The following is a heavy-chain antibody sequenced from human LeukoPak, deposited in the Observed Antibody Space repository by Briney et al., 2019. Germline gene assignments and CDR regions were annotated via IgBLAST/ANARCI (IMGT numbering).Heavy chain of an antibody. CDR2: IIPIFGTA. D-gene: IGHD5-18*01. CDR1: GGTFSSYA. CDR3: ARGRVDTAPEY. V-gene: IGHV1-69*05. J-gene: IGHJ4*02. Sequence: SVKVSCKASGGTFSSYAISWVRQAPGQGLEWMGGIIPIFGTANYAQKFQGRVTITTDESTSTAYMELSSLRSDDTAVYYCARGRVDTAPEYWGQGTLVTVSS.